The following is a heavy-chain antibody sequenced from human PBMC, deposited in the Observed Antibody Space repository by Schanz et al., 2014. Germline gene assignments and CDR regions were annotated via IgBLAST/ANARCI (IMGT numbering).Heavy chain of an antibody. D-gene: IGHD5-12*01. CDR3: ARDEGRDGYNLAFDV. CDR2: IASGGSHT. CDR1: GITFSDYA. Sequence: EVQLVESGGGLIQPGGSLRLSCAVSGITFSDYAMSWVRQAPGKGLEWVSTIASGGSHTFYADSVKGRFIISRDSSKNTLFLQMNSLRPEDTALYFCARDEGRDGYNLAFDVWGQGTLVTVSS. J-gene: IGHJ3*01. V-gene: IGHV3-23*04.